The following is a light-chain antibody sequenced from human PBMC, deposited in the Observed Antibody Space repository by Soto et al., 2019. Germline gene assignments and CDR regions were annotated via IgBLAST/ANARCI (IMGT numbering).Light chain of an antibody. CDR3: QQYNSYPVT. CDR1: QGISSW. CDR2: NAS. Sequence: DIPMTQSPSTLSASVGERVTITCRASQGISSWLAWYQQKPGKAPKLLIYNASSWDSGVPARFSGSGSGTEFTLTISSLQPDDFAAYYCQQYNSYPVTFGQGTKVDIK. V-gene: IGKV1-5*01. J-gene: IGKJ1*01.